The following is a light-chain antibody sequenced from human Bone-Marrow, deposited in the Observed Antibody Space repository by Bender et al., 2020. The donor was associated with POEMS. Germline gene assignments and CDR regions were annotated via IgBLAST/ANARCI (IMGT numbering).Light chain of an antibody. Sequence: QSALTQPASVSGSPGQSITISCTGTSSDIGSYNLVSWYQHHPGKAPKLLISEVTKRPSGVSDRFSGSKSGNTASLTISGLQAEDEADYYCSSYTSSSTLVFGGGTKLTVL. CDR3: SSYTSSSTLV. CDR1: SSDIGSYNL. V-gene: IGLV2-14*02. J-gene: IGLJ2*01. CDR2: EVT.